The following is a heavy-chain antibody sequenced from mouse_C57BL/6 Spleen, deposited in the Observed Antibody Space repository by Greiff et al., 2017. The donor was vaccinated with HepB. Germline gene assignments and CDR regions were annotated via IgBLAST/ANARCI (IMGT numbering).Heavy chain of an antibody. CDR1: GYTFTSYW. CDR3: ARSSSGYVVYYAMDY. V-gene: IGHV1-7*01. D-gene: IGHD3-2*02. J-gene: IGHJ4*01. CDR2: INPSSGYT. Sequence: QVQLKESGAELAKPGASVKLSCKASGYTFTSYWMHWVKQRPGQGLEWIGYINPSSGYTKYNQKFKDKATLTADKSSSTAYMQLSSLTYEDSAVYFCARSSSGYVVYYAMDYWGQGTSVTVSS.